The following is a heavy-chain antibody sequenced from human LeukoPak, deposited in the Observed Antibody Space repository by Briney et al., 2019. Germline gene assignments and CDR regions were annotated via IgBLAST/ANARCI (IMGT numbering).Heavy chain of an antibody. D-gene: IGHD3-3*01. Sequence: SETLSLTCTVSGGSISSYYWSWIRQPAGKGLEWIGRIYTSGSTNYNPSLKSRVTMSVDTSKNQFSLKLSSVTAADTAVYYCARATPYYDFWSGYYRGAVLGYFDYWGQGTLVTVSS. J-gene: IGHJ4*02. CDR1: GGSISSYY. CDR2: IYTSGST. CDR3: ARATPYYDFWSGYYRGAVLGYFDY. V-gene: IGHV4-4*07.